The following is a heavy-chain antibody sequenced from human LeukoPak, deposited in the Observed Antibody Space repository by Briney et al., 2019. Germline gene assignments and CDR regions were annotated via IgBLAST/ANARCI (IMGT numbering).Heavy chain of an antibody. CDR2: ITGYGAT. J-gene: IGHJ5*02. CDR1: GFTFSNFA. Sequence: GSLRLSCAASGFTFSNFAMMWVRQAPGTGLQWVSTITGYGATFYADSVRGRFTIFRDTSMNTLFLQMNSLGAEDTAVYYCAKGAAAGKVDWFDPWGQGTLVTVSS. CDR3: AKGAAAGKVDWFDP. V-gene: IGHV3-23*01. D-gene: IGHD6-13*01.